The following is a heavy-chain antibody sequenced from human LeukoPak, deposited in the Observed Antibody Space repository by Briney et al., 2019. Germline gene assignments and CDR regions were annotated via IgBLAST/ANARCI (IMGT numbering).Heavy chain of an antibody. V-gene: IGHV4-59*01. Sequence: LSETLSLTSTVSGDXISSSYRSGIRHPPGKGREWMGYISYSGSTSPTPYLRSRADISVETTRNKICLWLTSAAAADTAMYYCARGGQLNWFDPGGQGTLVPVSS. CDR1: GDXISSSY. CDR2: ISYSGST. J-gene: IGHJ5*02. D-gene: IGHD5-18*01. CDR3: ARGGQLNWFDP.